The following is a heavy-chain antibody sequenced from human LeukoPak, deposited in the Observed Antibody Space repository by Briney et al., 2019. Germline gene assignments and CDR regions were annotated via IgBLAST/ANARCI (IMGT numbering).Heavy chain of an antibody. CDR2: IKSKTDGGTT. V-gene: IGHV3-15*01. D-gene: IGHD6-6*01. Sequence: IKSKTDGGTTDYAAPVKGRFTISRDDSKNTLYLQMNSLKTEDTAVYYCTRSQYSSSSGRDYWGQGTLVTVSS. CDR3: TRSQYSSSSGRDY. J-gene: IGHJ4*02.